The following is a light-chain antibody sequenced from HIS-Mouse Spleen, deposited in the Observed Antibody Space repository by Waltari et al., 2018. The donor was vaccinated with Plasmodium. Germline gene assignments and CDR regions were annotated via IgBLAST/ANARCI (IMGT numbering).Light chain of an antibody. CDR2: GNS. V-gene: IGLV1-40*01. Sequence: QSVLTQPPSVSGAPGPRVTISCPGSSSNIGPGYRLPWYQQLPGTSPKPLIYGNSNRPSGVPDRFSGSKSGTSASLAITGLQAEDEADYYCQSYDSSLSGWVFGGGTKLTVL. J-gene: IGLJ3*02. CDR1: SSNIGPGYR. CDR3: QSYDSSLSGWV.